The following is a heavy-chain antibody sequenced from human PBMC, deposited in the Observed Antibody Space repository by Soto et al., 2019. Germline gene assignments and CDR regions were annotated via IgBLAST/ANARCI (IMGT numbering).Heavy chain of an antibody. CDR2: INHSGST. Sequence: SETLSLTCAVYGGSFSGYYWSWIRQPPGKGLEWIGEINHSGSTNYNPSLKSRVTISVDTSKNQFSLKLSSVTAADTAVYYCARSAGLLWFGGLWIPFPYWGQGTLVTVSS. CDR3: ARSAGLLWFGGLWIPFPY. CDR1: GGSFSGYY. V-gene: IGHV4-34*01. D-gene: IGHD3-10*01. J-gene: IGHJ4*02.